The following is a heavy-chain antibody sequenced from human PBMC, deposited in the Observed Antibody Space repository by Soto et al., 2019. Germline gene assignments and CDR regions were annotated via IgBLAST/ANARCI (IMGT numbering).Heavy chain of an antibody. CDR1: EFTFSSYA. CDR2: ISGSGGST. CDR3: AKANGAAAGTILSFDY. J-gene: IGHJ4*02. D-gene: IGHD6-13*01. V-gene: IGHV3-23*01. Sequence: GGSLRLSCAASEFTFSSYAMNWVRQAPGKGLEWVSGISGSGGSTYYADSVKGRFSTSRDNSRNTLYLQMDSLRAEDTAIYYCAKANGAAAGTILSFDYWGQGTLVTVSS.